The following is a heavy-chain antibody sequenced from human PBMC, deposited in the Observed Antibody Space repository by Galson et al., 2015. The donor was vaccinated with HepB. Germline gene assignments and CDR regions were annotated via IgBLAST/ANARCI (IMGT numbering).Heavy chain of an antibody. J-gene: IGHJ4*02. Sequence: SLRLSCAASGFTFSDYYMSWIRQAPGKGLEWVSYISSSSSYTNYADSVKGRFTISRDNAKNSLYLQMNSLKTEDTAVYYCTTDPQQWLVQFDYWGQGTLVTVSS. D-gene: IGHD6-19*01. CDR2: ISSSSSYT. V-gene: IGHV3-11*05. CDR1: GFTFSDYY. CDR3: TTDPQQWLVQFDY.